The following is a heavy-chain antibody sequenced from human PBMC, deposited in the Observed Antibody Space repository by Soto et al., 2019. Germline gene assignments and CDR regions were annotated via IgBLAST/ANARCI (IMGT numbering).Heavy chain of an antibody. D-gene: IGHD2-15*01. CDR3: ARGYSPDY. V-gene: IGHV3-23*01. Sequence: EVQLLESGGGLVQPGGSLRLSCAASGFTFNNYAMTWFRQAPGKGLEWVSGVGNSGGGTYYADSVRGRFTISRDNSKNTLYLQMNSLRADDTATYYCARGYSPDYWGQGTLVTVSS. J-gene: IGHJ4*02. CDR1: GFTFNNYA. CDR2: VGNSGGGT.